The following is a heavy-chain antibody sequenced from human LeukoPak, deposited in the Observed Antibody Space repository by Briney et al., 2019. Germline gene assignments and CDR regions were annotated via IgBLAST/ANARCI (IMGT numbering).Heavy chain of an antibody. Sequence: PGGSLRLSCAASGFTFSSYAMHWVRQAPGKGLEWVAVISYDGSNKYYADSVKGRFTISRDDAKNSLFLQMNSLRAEDTAVYYCARDGLAVAGTLKWGQGTLVTVSS. J-gene: IGHJ4*02. V-gene: IGHV3-30-3*01. CDR3: ARDGLAVAGTLK. CDR2: ISYDGSNK. D-gene: IGHD6-19*01. CDR1: GFTFSSYA.